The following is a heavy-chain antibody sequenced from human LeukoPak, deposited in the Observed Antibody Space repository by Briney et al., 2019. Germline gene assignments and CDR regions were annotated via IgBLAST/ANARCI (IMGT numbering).Heavy chain of an antibody. CDR2: ISSSSSYI. D-gene: IGHD3-3*01. J-gene: IGHJ3*02. Sequence: GGSLRLSCAASGFTFSSYSMNWVRQAPGKGLEWVSSISSSSSYIYYADSVKGRFTISRDNAKNSLYLQMNSLRAEDTAVYYCARDYDLGGAFDIWGQGTMVTVS. V-gene: IGHV3-21*01. CDR1: GFTFSSYS. CDR3: ARDYDLGGAFDI.